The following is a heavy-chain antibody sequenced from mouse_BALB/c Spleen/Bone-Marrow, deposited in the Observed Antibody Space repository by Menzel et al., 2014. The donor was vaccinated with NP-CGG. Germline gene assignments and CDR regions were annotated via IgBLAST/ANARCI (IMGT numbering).Heavy chain of an antibody. Sequence: EVKLMESGGGLVQPGGPLKLSCAASGFDFSRYWMNWVRQAPGKGLEWIGEINPDSSTINYTPFLKDKFIFSRDNPKNTLYLQMSKVRSEDTALYYCARPYYRYLYFDYWGQGTTLTVSS. CDR1: GFDFSRYW. J-gene: IGHJ2*01. CDR3: ARPYYRYLYFDY. D-gene: IGHD2-14*01. V-gene: IGHV4-1*02. CDR2: INPDSSTI.